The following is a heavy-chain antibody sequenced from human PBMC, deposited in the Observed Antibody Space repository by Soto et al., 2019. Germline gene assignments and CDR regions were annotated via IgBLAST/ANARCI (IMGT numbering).Heavy chain of an antibody. J-gene: IGHJ4*02. CDR2: IYYSGNT. Sequence: LSLPCSVSGGSLRDYYWSWIRQSPGKGPEWIGYIYYSGNTNYNPPLKSRVTISVDMPKSLFSLKLNSVTAADTAVYYCARQLGLWQPLDYWGRGTLVTVSS. D-gene: IGHD1-1*01. CDR3: ARQLGLWQPLDY. V-gene: IGHV4-59*01. CDR1: GGSLRDYY.